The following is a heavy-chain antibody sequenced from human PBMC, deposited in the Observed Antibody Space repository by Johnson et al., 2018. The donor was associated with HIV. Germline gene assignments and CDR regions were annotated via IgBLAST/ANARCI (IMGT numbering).Heavy chain of an antibody. CDR2: IWYDGSNK. J-gene: IGHJ3*02. CDR3: AKGKTWFDALDI. D-gene: IGHD3-9*01. CDR1: GFTFSNYG. V-gene: IGHV3-33*06. Sequence: QVQLVESGGGVVQPGGSLRLSCVASGFTFSNYGMHWVRQAPGKGLEWVAVIWYDGSNKYYADSVKGRFTVSRDNSKNTLYLQMNRLRAEDTAVYYCAKGKTWFDALDIWGQGTMVTVSS.